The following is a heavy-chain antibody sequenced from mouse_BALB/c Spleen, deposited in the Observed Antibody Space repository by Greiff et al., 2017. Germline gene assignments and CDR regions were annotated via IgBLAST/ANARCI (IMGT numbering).Heavy chain of an antibody. CDR3: ARDYYYGSTMDY. CDR1: GFTFSSYG. D-gene: IGHD1-1*01. Sequence: EVKLQESGGGLVQPGGSLTLSCAASGFTFSSYGLSWVRQTPDKRLELVATINSNGGSTYYPDSVKGRFTISRDNAKNTLYLQMSSLKSEDTDMYYCARDYYYGSTMDYWGQGTSVTVSS. J-gene: IGHJ4*01. CDR2: INSNGGST. V-gene: IGHV5-6-3*01.